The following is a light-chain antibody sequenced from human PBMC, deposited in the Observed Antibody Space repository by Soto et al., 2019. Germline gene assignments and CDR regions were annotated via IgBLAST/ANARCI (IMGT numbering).Light chain of an antibody. Sequence: DVVMTQSPLSLPVTLGQPASISCRSTQGLVYSDGYTYLNWFQQRPGQSPRRLIYRVSNRDSEVPDRFSGSGSGTDFTLKISRVEAEDVGLYYCMQGTHWPWTFGQGTKVEIK. J-gene: IGKJ1*01. CDR1: QGLVYSDGYTY. CDR3: MQGTHWPWT. CDR2: RVS. V-gene: IGKV2-30*01.